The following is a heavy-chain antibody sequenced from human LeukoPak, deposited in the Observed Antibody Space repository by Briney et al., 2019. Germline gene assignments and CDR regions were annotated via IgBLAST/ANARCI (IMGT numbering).Heavy chain of an antibody. J-gene: IGHJ6*03. CDR2: IYHSGST. CDR1: GYSISSGYY. V-gene: IGHV4-38-2*02. Sequence: PSETLSLTCTVSGYSISSGYYWGWIRQPPGKGLEWIGSIYHSGSTYYNPSLKSRVTTSVDTSKNQFSLKLSSVTAADTAVYYCARAIHPGKYYYMDVWGKGTTVTISS. CDR3: ARAIHPGKYYYMDV. D-gene: IGHD1-14*01.